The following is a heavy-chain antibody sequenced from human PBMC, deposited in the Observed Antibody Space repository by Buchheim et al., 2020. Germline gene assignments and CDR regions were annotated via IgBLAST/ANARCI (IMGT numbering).Heavy chain of an antibody. V-gene: IGHV3-23*01. CDR2: ISGSGGRT. J-gene: IGHJ6*02. CDR1: GFTFSSYA. CDR3: AKDLRSSIRAIYYYYYGMDV. Sequence: EVQLLESGGGLVQPGGSLRLSCAASGFTFSSYAMSWVRQAPGKGLEWVSAISGSGGRTYYADSVKGRFTISRDNSKNTLDLQINSLRAEETAVYYCAKDLRSSIRAIYYYYYGMDVWGQGTT. D-gene: IGHD3-3*02.